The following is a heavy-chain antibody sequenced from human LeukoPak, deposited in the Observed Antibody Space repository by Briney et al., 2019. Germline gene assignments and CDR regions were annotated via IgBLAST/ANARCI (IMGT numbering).Heavy chain of an antibody. J-gene: IGHJ4*02. D-gene: IGHD3/OR15-3a*01. Sequence: KISCKASGYTFTAYYIHWVQQAPGKGLEWMGRLDPEDGESIYARRFQGRVTMTADTSTNTAYMELSSLGSDDTAVYYCATAPRIFDLDSDNRFGDYWGQGTLVTVSS. CDR1: GYTFTAYY. V-gene: IGHV1-69-2*01. CDR2: LDPEDGES. CDR3: ATAPRIFDLDSDNRFGDY.